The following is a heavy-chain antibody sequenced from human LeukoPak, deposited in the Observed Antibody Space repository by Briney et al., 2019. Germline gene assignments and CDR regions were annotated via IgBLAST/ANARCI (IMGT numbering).Heavy chain of an antibody. Sequence: GSLRLSCTASGFTFGNYAMSWVRQAPGKGLEWIGSIYYSGSTYYNPSLKSRVTISVDTSKNQFSLQLSSMTAADTAVYYCARKYYYGSGFDPWGQGTLVTVSS. V-gene: IGHV4-39*07. CDR2: IYYSGST. J-gene: IGHJ5*02. D-gene: IGHD3-10*01. CDR1: GFTFGNYA. CDR3: ARKYYYGSGFDP.